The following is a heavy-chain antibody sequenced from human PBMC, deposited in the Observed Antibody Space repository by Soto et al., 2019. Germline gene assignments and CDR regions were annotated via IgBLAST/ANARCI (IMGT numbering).Heavy chain of an antibody. V-gene: IGHV5-10-1*01. D-gene: IGHD2-15*01. CDR3: ARDHCSGGSCYSGYYGMDV. J-gene: IGHJ6*02. CDR1: GYNFTTYW. Sequence: ESLKIAFKGSGYNFTTYWISWVRQIPGKGLEWMGRIDPSDSYTNYSPSFQGHVTISADKSINTAYLQWSSLKASDTAVYYCARDHCSGGSCYSGYYGMDVWGQGTTVTVSS. CDR2: IDPSDSYT.